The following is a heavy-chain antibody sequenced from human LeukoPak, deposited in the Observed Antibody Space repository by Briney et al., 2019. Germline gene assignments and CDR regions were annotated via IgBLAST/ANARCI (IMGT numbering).Heavy chain of an antibody. CDR2: INQDGSEK. J-gene: IGHJ3*02. CDR1: GFTFSSYW. CDR3: ARQTAAATVHAFHI. V-gene: IGHV3-7*01. Sequence: GGSLRLSCAVSGFTFSSYWMYWVRQAPGKGLEWVANINQDGSEKFYVDSLKGQFTISRDNAKNSLYLQMNSLRAEDTALYYCARQTAAATVHAFHIWGQGTVVTVSS. D-gene: IGHD6-13*01.